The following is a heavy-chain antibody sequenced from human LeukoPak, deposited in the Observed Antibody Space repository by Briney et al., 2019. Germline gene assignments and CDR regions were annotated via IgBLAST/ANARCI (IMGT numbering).Heavy chain of an antibody. CDR1: GGSFSGYY. Sequence: SETLSLTCAVYGGSFSGYYWSWIRQPPGKGLEWIGEINHSGSTNYNPSLKSRVTISVDTSKNQFSLKLSSVAAADTAVYYCARADGDYVLLYYFDYWGQGTLVTVSS. J-gene: IGHJ4*02. V-gene: IGHV4-34*01. CDR2: INHSGST. D-gene: IGHD4-17*01. CDR3: ARADGDYVLLYYFDY.